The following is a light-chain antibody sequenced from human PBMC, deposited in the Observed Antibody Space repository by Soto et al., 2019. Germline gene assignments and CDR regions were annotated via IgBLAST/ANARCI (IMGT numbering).Light chain of an antibody. CDR2: RNN. V-gene: IGLV1-47*01. Sequence: QSVLTQPPSASGTPGQRITISCSGSSSNIGSNYVFWYQQLPGTAPKLLIYRNNHRPSGVPDRFSASKSGTSASLAISGLRSEDEADYYCATWDDGIYGIFGGGTKLTVL. CDR1: SSNIGSNY. CDR3: ATWDDGIYGI. J-gene: IGLJ2*01.